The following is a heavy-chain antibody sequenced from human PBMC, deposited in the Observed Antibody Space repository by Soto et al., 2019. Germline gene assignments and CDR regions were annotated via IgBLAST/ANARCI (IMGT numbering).Heavy chain of an antibody. CDR3: ARFYYDSSGYLPSPYYYYYGMDV. Sequence: GGSLRLSCASSGFPFSSYWMSWVRQAPGKGLEWVANIKQDGSEKYYVDSVKGRFTISRDNAKNSLYLQMNSLRAEDTAVYYCARFYYDSSGYLPSPYYYYYGMDVWGQGTTVTVSS. CDR1: GFPFSSYW. V-gene: IGHV3-7*04. D-gene: IGHD3-22*01. CDR2: IKQDGSEK. J-gene: IGHJ6*02.